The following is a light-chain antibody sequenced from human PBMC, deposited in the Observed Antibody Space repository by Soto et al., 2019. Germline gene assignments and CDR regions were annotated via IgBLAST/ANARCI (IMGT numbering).Light chain of an antibody. J-gene: IGKJ3*01. CDR1: QAISIY. CDR2: SAS. V-gene: IGKV1-27*01. Sequence: DIQLTQSPPSLSASVGDRVTITCRASQAISIYVAWYQQKPGKIPKLLSFSASTVQSGVPSRFSGSGSGTDFTLTISNLQPEDVATYYCQKYNSAPLTFGPGTKVVLK. CDR3: QKYNSAPLT.